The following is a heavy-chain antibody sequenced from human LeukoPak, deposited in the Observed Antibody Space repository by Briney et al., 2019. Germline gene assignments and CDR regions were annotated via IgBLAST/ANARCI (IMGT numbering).Heavy chain of an antibody. CDR3: ARNGGSGSYCIY. J-gene: IGHJ4*02. Sequence: PGGSLRLSCTASGFTFTSYWMHWVRQVPGKGLMWVSRISNDGSTTNYADSVKGRFTISRDNANNTVYLQMISLRAEDTAVYYCARNGGSGSYCIYWGQGTLVTVSS. CDR1: GFTFTSYW. D-gene: IGHD3-10*01. V-gene: IGHV3-74*01. CDR2: ISNDGSTT.